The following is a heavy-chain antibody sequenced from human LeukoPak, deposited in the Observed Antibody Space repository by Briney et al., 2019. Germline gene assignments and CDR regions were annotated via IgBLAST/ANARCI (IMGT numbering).Heavy chain of an antibody. Sequence: GESLKISCKGSGYSFTSYWIGWVRQMPGKGLEWMGIIYSGDSDTRYSPSFQGQVTISADKSISTAYLQWSSLKASDTAMYYCARQSHDYGDYVVYNWFDPWGQETLVTVSS. V-gene: IGHV5-51*01. CDR3: ARQSHDYGDYVVYNWFDP. CDR2: IYSGDSDT. J-gene: IGHJ5*02. D-gene: IGHD4-17*01. CDR1: GYSFTSYW.